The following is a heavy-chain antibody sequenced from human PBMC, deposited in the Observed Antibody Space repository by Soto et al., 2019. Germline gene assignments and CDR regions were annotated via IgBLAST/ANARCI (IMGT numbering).Heavy chain of an antibody. D-gene: IGHD5-12*01. J-gene: IGHJ3*02. CDR1: GITFGDYA. Sequence: GGSLRLSCTASGITFGDYAMSWFRQAPGKGLEWVGFIRSKAYAGTTEFAASVKGRFTISRDDSKSIAYLQMNSLQTEDTAVYYCSRAIGDGYNYDAFDIWGQGTMVTVSS. CDR2: IRSKAYAGTT. V-gene: IGHV3-49*03. CDR3: SRAIGDGYNYDAFDI.